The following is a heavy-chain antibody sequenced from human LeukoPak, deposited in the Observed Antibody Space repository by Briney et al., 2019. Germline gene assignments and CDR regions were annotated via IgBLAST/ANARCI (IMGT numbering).Heavy chain of an antibody. CDR2: IYPGDSDT. Sequence: GESLKISCKGSGYSFTSYWIGWVRQMPGKGLEWMGIIYPGDSDTRYSPSFQGQVTISADNSISNAYLQWSSLKASDTAMYYCARRINYDSSGWIDYFDYWGQGTLVTASS. CDR1: GYSFTSYW. J-gene: IGHJ4*02. CDR3: ARRINYDSSGWIDYFDY. V-gene: IGHV5-51*01. D-gene: IGHD3-22*01.